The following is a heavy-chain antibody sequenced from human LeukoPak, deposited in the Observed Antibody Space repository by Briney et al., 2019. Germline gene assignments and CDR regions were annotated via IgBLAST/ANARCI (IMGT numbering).Heavy chain of an antibody. CDR1: GYTFTRHY. D-gene: IGHD4-11*01. V-gene: IGHV1-46*01. J-gene: IGHJ4*02. CDR3: ARGQTQDLNSNYDY. Sequence: ASVKVSCKASGYTFTRHYIHSVRQAPGQGLEWVGIINPSGGSTSYAQKFQGRVTMTRDTSTSTVYMELSSLRSEDTAVYYCARGQTQDLNSNYDYWGQGTLVTVSS. CDR2: INPSGGST.